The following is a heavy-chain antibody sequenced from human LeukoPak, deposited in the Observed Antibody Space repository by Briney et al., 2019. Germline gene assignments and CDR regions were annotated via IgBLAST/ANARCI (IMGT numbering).Heavy chain of an antibody. CDR3: ARDSSGSSLGW. CDR1: GGTFSNYA. CDR2: INPNSGGT. V-gene: IGHV1-2*04. J-gene: IGHJ4*02. Sequence: ASVKVSCKASGGTFSNYAISWVRQAPGQGLEWMGWINPNSGGTNYAQKFQGWVTMTRDTSISTAYMELSRLRSDDTAVYYCARDSSGSSLGWWGQGTLVTVSS. D-gene: IGHD6-19*01.